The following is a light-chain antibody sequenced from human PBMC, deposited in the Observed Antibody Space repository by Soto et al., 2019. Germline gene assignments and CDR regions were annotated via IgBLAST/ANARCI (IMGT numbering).Light chain of an antibody. CDR1: QDLDRW. J-gene: IGKJ4*01. CDR2: AAS. Sequence: DIQMTKSPSSLSASVGDRVTITCRASQDLDRWLSWYQQKPGEAPKVLIYAASHLRSGIPSRFSGSGSGADFSLTISSRQHEDVATYYCKQSRSFPLTFGGGTKVEIK. CDR3: KQSRSFPLT. V-gene: IGKV1-12*01.